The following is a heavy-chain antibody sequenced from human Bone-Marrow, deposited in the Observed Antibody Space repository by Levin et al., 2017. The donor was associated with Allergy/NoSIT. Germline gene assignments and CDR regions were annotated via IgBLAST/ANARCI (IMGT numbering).Heavy chain of an antibody. J-gene: IGHJ3*02. D-gene: IGHD5-18*01. CDR2: IYDSGST. V-gene: IGHV4-59*01. CDR1: GGSMSSYY. CDR3: ARVDTAPHIGPSEI. Sequence: SQTLSLTCTVSGGSMSSYYWSWIRQPPGKGLEWIGYIYDSGSTNYNPSLKSRVTISVDTSKNQFSLNLNSVSAADTAVYYCARVDTAPHIGPSEIWGQGTRDTVSS.